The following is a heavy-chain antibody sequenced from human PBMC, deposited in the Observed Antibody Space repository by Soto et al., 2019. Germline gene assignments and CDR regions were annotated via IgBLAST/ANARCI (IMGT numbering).Heavy chain of an antibody. CDR3: VKDLAASGWFDP. CDR1: GFMFSGYA. Sequence: EVQLLESGGGLAQPGESLTLSCAASGFMFSGYAMSWVRQAPGKGLEWVSAGSNSGTSTSYADSVKGRFTISRDNSKSTLYLQMSSLGAEDTALYYCVKDLAASGWFDPWGQGTLVIVSS. CDR2: GSNSGTST. V-gene: IGHV3-23*01. D-gene: IGHD2-15*01. J-gene: IGHJ5*02.